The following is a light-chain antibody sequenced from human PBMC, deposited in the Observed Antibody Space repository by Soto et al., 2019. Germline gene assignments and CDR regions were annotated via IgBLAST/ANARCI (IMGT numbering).Light chain of an antibody. CDR3: QQYNTYSLT. Sequence: DIQMTQSPSTLSASVGDRVTITCRASQSISKWLAWYLQKPGKVPNLLIYDASGLGSGVPSRFSGSGSGTEFTLTISSLQPDDFATYYCQQYNTYSLTFGQGTKLEMK. CDR2: DAS. J-gene: IGKJ2*01. V-gene: IGKV1-5*01. CDR1: QSISKW.